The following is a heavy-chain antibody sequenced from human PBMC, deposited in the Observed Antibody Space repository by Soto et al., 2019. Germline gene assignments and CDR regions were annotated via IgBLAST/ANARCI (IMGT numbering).Heavy chain of an antibody. V-gene: IGHV4-30-4*02. CDR2: ISYTGST. Sequence: KGSESLSVTCSVSGESLNNTQYQWSWLRPTPGKGLEWIGYISYTGSTFYISSLESRVTISVDTSKNDFSLRLTPVTAADTAVYYCAATLRGVWFDPWGQGTLVTVSS. CDR3: AATLRGVWFDP. D-gene: IGHD3-10*01. CDR1: GESLNNTQYQ. J-gene: IGHJ5*02.